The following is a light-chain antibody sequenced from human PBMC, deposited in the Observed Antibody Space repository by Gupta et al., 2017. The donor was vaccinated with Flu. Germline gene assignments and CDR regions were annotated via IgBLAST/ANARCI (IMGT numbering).Light chain of an antibody. CDR2: QAP. J-gene: IGKJ1*01. CDR3: QQYITYST. V-gene: IGKV1-5*03. Sequence: QQKPGKAPKLLIYQAPTLESGVPSRFSGRGPGTEFTLTISSLQPDDSATYSCQQYITYSTFGPGTKVEIK.